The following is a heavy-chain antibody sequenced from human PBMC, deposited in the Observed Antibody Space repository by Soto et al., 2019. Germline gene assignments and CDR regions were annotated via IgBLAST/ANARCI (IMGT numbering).Heavy chain of an antibody. CDR1: GFTFSGYS. V-gene: IGHV3-48*01. CDR2: ISSSSSTI. CDR3: ARVRTDFWSGITPDDAFDI. D-gene: IGHD3-3*01. Sequence: GGSLRLSCAASGFTFSGYSMNWVRQAPGKGLEWVSYISSSSSTIYYADSVKGRFTISRDNAKNSLYLQMNSLRAEDTAVYYCARVRTDFWSGITPDDAFDIWGQGTMVTVSS. J-gene: IGHJ3*02.